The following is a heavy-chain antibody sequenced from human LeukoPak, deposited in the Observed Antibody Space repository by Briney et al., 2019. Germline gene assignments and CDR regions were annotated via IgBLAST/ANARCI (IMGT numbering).Heavy chain of an antibody. CDR3: ARARGDGYNG. V-gene: IGHV3-21*01. J-gene: IGHJ2*01. CDR2: ISSSSSYI. CDR1: GFTFSSYS. D-gene: IGHD5-24*01. Sequence: PGRSLRLSCAASGFTFSSYSMNWVRQAPGKGLEWVSSISSSSSYIYYADSVKGRFTISRDNAKNSLYLQMNSLRAEDTAVYYCARARGDGYNGWGRGTLVTVSS.